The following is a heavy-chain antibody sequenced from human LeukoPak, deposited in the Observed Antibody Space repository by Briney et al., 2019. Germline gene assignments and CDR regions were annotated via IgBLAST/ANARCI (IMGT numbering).Heavy chain of an antibody. D-gene: IGHD6-13*01. J-gene: IGHJ6*03. CDR2: IFYSGST. Sequence: SETLSLTCTVSSGSISTSNYYWGWVRQPPGKALEWIGNIFYSGSTYYNPSLKSRVTISVDTSKNQFSLKLSSVTAADTAVYYCARLAAAGPYHYYYYMDVWGKGTTVTVSS. CDR3: ARLAAAGPYHYYYYMDV. V-gene: IGHV4-39*07. CDR1: SGSISTSNYY.